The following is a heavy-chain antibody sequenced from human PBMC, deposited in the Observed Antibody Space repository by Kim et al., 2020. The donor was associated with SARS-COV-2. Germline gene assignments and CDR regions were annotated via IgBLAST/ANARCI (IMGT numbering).Heavy chain of an antibody. CDR2: INPNSGGT. J-gene: IGHJ6*02. Sequence: ASVKVSCKASGYTFTGYYMHWVRQAPGQGLEWMGRINPNSGGTNYAQKFQGRVTMTRDTSISTAYMELSRLRSDDTAVYYCARAQYYDFWSGYPPGYYYGMDVWGQGTTVTVSS. CDR1: GYTFTGYY. V-gene: IGHV1-2*06. D-gene: IGHD3-3*01. CDR3: ARAQYYDFWSGYPPGYYYGMDV.